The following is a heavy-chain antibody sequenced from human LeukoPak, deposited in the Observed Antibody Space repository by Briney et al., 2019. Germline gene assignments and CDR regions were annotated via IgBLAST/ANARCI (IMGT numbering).Heavy chain of an antibody. CDR2: IYYSGST. Sequence: PSETLSLTCTVSGGSISSSSYYWGWIRQPPGKGLEWIGSIYYSGSTYYNPSLKSRVTISVDTSKNQFSLKLSSVTAADTAVYYCARGYGYYYGSGSYLDYWGQGTLVTVSS. J-gene: IGHJ4*02. CDR3: ARGYGYYYGSGSYLDY. D-gene: IGHD3-10*01. V-gene: IGHV4-39*07. CDR1: GGSISSSSYY.